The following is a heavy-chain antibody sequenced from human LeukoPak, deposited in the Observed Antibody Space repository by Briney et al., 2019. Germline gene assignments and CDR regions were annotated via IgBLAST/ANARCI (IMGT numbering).Heavy chain of an antibody. CDR1: GFTFSSFW. J-gene: IGHJ4*02. CDR2: IKEDGSEK. D-gene: IGHD3-10*01. V-gene: IGHV3-7*04. CDR3: ARNRGYLSFDY. Sequence: PGRSLRLYCAASGFTFSSFWMDWVRQAPGRGLEWVANIKEDGSEKYYVDSVKGRFTISRDNAKNSLYLQMSSLSAEDTAMYYCARNRGYLSFDYWGQGTLVTVSS.